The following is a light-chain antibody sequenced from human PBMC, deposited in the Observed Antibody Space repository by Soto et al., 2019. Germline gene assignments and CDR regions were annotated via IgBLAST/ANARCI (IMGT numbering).Light chain of an antibody. CDR3: QQYGSSGT. Sequence: EIVFTQSPGTLSLSPGERATLSCRASQSVSNNYLAWCQQKPGQAPRLLIYGVSNRATGIPDRFSGSGSGTDFTLTISRLEPEDFAVYYCQQYGSSGTFGQGTKVDIK. J-gene: IGKJ1*01. CDR1: QSVSNNY. V-gene: IGKV3-20*01. CDR2: GVS.